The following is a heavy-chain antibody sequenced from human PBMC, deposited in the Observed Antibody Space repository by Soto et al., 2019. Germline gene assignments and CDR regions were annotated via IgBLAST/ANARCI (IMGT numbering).Heavy chain of an antibody. J-gene: IGHJ6*02. D-gene: IGHD2-8*01. CDR2: IVPVSRTP. V-gene: IGHV1-69*12. CDR3: ARDNDPPQLGGNYYYILDV. Sequence: QVQLEQSGAEVKKPGSAVKVSCKAYGGTFSTSAISWVRQAPGQGIEWMGGIVPVSRTPDYVQKFQGRVTVSADESTSTAYMELSGLRSDDTAVYYCARDNDPPQLGGNYYYILDVWGQGTTITVFS. CDR1: GGTFSTSA.